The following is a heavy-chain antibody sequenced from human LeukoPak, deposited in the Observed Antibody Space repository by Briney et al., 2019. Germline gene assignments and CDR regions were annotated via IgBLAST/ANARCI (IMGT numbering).Heavy chain of an antibody. D-gene: IGHD5-18*01. V-gene: IGHV4-30-4*01. CDR2: IYYSGTT. Sequence: SETLSLTCTVSGGSINSDDCYWSWIRQPPGGGLEWIGYIYYSGTTYYNPSLKSRVTISIDMSRNQFSLKLSSVTAADTAVYYCARDRGYTYGIDYWGQGTLVTVSS. CDR1: GGSINSDDCY. CDR3: ARDRGYTYGIDY. J-gene: IGHJ4*02.